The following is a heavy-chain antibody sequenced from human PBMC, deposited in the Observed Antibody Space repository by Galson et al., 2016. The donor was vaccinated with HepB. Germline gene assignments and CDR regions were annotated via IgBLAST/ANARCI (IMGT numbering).Heavy chain of an antibody. J-gene: IGHJ5*02. D-gene: IGHD6-19*01. V-gene: IGHV1-69*01. Sequence: GQGLEWMGGIIPVFGKATYAQRFQGRVKMTAEESTNTVHMELSRLRSDDTAVYYCARDLSSRFDPWGQGTLVTVSS. CDR2: IIPVFGKA. CDR3: ARDLSSRFDP.